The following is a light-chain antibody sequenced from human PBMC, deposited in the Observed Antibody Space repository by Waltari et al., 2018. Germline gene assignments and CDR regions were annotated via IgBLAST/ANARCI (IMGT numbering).Light chain of an antibody. CDR2: RDS. CDR1: NIESKN. J-gene: IGLJ2*01. CDR3: RVWDTSTYVV. V-gene: IGLV3-9*01. Sequence: SYDLTQPLSVSVALGHTARITWWGNNIESKNVHWYQQKPGQAPMLVIYRDSNRPSGIPERFSGSNSGNTATLTISRAQAGDEADYYCRVWDTSTYVVFGGGTKLTVL.